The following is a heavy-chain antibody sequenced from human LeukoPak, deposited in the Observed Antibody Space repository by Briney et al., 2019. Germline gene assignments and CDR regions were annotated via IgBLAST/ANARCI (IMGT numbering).Heavy chain of an antibody. CDR2: IYYRGST. CDR3: ARQPGTEHHGVLTGQYPDLCAMYV. Sequence: PSGTLSLTCTVSGGSISCSSYYWGWIRHPPGKWLGLMERIYYRGSTYNHPSLQSRVTISIDTHNNYSSMKLSSVTAADTAVYYCARQPGTEHHGVLTGQYPDLCAMYVWGKGTAVTISS. CDR1: GGSISCSSYY. V-gene: IGHV4-39*01. D-gene: IGHD3-9*01. J-gene: IGHJ6*04.